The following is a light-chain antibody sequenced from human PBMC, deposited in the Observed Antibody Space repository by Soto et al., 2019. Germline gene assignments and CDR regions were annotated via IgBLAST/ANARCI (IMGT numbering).Light chain of an antibody. J-gene: IGKJ5*01. CDR1: QGIYTY. Sequence: DIQMTQSPSSLSASVGDRFTITCRASQGIYTYLAWFQQKPGKAPKTLXYAASSLHSGVPSRFRGSGFGTDFTLTISSLQPEDFEAYYCQHYNGYPQTFGQGTRLEIK. CDR2: AAS. V-gene: IGKV1-16*01. CDR3: QHYNGYPQT.